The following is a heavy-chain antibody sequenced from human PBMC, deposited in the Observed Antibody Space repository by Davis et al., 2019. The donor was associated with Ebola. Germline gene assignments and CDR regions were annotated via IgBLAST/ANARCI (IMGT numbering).Heavy chain of an antibody. CDR3: ARAFNYYGSGSCFDY. CDR1: GGSISSYY. D-gene: IGHD3-10*01. V-gene: IGHV4-59*01. Sequence: PSETLSLTCTVSGGSISSYYWSWIRQPPGKGLEWIGYIYYSGSTNYNPSLKSRVTISVDTSKNQFSLKLSSVTAADTAVYYCARAFNYYGSGSCFDYWGQGTLVTVSS. CDR2: IYYSGST. J-gene: IGHJ4*02.